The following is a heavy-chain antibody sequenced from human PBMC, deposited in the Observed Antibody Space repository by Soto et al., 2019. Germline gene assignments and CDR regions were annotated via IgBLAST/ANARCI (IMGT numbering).Heavy chain of an antibody. J-gene: IGHJ6*02. D-gene: IGHD6-13*01. CDR2: ICYSGST. CDR3: ARAPTTSAAGSYYYYYYGMDV. Sequence: SETLSLTCTVSGGSISSYYWSWIRQPPGKGLERIGYICYSGSTNYNPSLKIRVTISVDTSKNQFSLKLSSVTAADTAVYYCARAPTTSAAGSYYYYYYGMDVWGQGTTVTVSS. CDR1: GGSISSYY. V-gene: IGHV4-59*01.